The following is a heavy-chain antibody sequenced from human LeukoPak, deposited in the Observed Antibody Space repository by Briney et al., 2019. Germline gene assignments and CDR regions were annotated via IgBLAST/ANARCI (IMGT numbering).Heavy chain of an antibody. D-gene: IGHD3-16*01. CDR2: IISSSSVI. J-gene: IGHJ4*02. Sequence: SGGSLRLSCATAGFTFSSYSMNWVRQAPGKGLEWISYIISSSSVIYYADSVKGRFTISRDNAKISLYLQMNSLRAEDTAVYYCARARPGYDTPPYYFDFWGQGTLVTVSS. CDR3: ARARPGYDTPPYYFDF. CDR1: GFTFSSYS. V-gene: IGHV3-48*01.